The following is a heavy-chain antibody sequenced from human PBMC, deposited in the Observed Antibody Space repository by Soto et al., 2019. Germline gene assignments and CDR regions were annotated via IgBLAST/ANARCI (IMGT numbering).Heavy chain of an antibody. CDR3: ARGRVFGVVSWFDP. CDR2: INHSGST. Sequence: SETLSLTCAVYCGSFSGYYWSWIRQPPGKGLEWIGEINHSGSTNYNPSLKSRVTISVDTSKNQFSLKLSSVTAADTAVYYCARGRVFGVVSWFDPWGQGTLVTVSS. V-gene: IGHV4-34*01. D-gene: IGHD3-3*01. J-gene: IGHJ5*02. CDR1: CGSFSGYY.